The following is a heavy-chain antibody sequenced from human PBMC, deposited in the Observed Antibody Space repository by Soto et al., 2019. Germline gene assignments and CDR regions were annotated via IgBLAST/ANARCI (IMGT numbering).Heavy chain of an antibody. J-gene: IGHJ4*02. Sequence: EVQLVESGGGLVQPGRSLRLSCAASGFTFDDYAMHWVRQAPGKGLEWVSGISWNSGSIGYADSVKGRFTISRDNAKHSLYLQMNSLRAEDTALYYCAQEGIGLAAAYFDYWGQGTLGTVSS. CDR3: AQEGIGLAAAYFDY. V-gene: IGHV3-9*01. CDR2: ISWNSGSI. D-gene: IGHD6-13*01. CDR1: GFTFDDYA.